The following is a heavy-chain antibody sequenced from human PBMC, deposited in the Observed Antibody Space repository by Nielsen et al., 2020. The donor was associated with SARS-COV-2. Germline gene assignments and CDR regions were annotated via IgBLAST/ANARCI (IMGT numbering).Heavy chain of an antibody. D-gene: IGHD4-11*01. CDR1: GGSISSYY. J-gene: IGHJ6*02. V-gene: IGHV4-59*01. Sequence: SETLSLTCTVSGGSISSYYWSWIRQPPGKGLEWIGYIYYSRSTNYNPSLKSRVTISVDTSKNQFSLKLSSVTAADTAVYYCARDPYYSNYEVGYYYGMDVWGQGTTVTVSS. CDR3: ARDPYYSNYEVGYYYGMDV. CDR2: IYYSRST.